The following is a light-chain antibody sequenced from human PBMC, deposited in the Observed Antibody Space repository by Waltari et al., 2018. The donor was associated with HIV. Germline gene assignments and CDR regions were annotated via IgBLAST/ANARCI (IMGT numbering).Light chain of an antibody. CDR2: LNSDGSH. CDR1: SGHSSYA. J-gene: IGLJ3*02. V-gene: IGLV4-69*01. CDR3: QTWGTGGV. Sequence: QVVLTQSPSASAPLEPTVNLTCTLNSGHSSYAIAWHQQQPEKGPRYLMKLNSDGSHSKRDGVPDRFSGFSSGSKRYLSISSLQSEDEADYYCQTWGTGGVFGGGTKLTVL.